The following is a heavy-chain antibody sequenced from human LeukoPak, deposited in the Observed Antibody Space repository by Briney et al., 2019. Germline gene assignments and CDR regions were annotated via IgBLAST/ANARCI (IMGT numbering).Heavy chain of an antibody. V-gene: IGHV3-7*01. J-gene: IGHJ1*01. CDR1: GFTFNRCW. D-gene: IGHD2-21*02. CDR3: TSWGDTTAEYFQR. CDR2: INPDGRDT. Sequence: GRSLRLSCVVSGFTFNRCWMNWVRQAPGKGLEWVAHINPDGRDTYYVDSVKGRFTISRDNAQNSMYLQMNSLRVEDTAVYYCTSWGDTTAEYFQRWGQGTLVTVSS.